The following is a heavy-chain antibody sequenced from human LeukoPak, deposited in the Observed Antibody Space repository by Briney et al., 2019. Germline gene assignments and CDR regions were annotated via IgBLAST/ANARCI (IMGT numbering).Heavy chain of an antibody. Sequence: PSETLSLTCAVYGGSFSGYYWSWVRQAPGKGLEWVANIRQDGAERYYVDSVKGRFTISRDNAKNSVYLEMNSLRVEDTAVYFCARAPYFESSGPLWGQGTLVTVSS. CDR3: ARAPYFESSGPL. V-gene: IGHV3-7*01. CDR1: GGSFSGYY. D-gene: IGHD3-22*01. CDR2: IRQDGAER. J-gene: IGHJ4*02.